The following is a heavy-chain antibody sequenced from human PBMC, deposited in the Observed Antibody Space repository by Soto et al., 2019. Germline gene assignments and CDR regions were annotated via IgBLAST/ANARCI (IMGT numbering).Heavy chain of an antibody. Sequence: GESLKISCKGSGYSFTSYWIGWVRQMPGKGLEWMGIIYPGDSDTRYSPSFQGQVTISADKSISTAYLQWSSLKASDTAMYYCARSPYYDFWSGYYNYYYYGMDVWGQGTTVTFSS. V-gene: IGHV5-51*01. CDR1: GYSFTSYW. D-gene: IGHD3-3*01. J-gene: IGHJ6*02. CDR2: IYPGDSDT. CDR3: ARSPYYDFWSGYYNYYYYGMDV.